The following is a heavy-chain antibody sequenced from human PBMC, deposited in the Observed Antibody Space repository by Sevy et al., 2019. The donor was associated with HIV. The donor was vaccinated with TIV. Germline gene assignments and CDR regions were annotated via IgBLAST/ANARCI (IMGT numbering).Heavy chain of an antibody. J-gene: IGHJ4*02. D-gene: IGHD3-16*01. CDR2: IRGDGIDK. Sequence: GGSLRLSCAASGFTFSTTWMNWVRQAPGKWLEWVANIRGDGIDKHYVDSVEGRFTISRDNAKNLLFLQMNSLRVEDTAVYYCAHETFGRFESWGQGTLVTVSS. CDR3: AHETFGRFES. V-gene: IGHV3-7*01. CDR1: GFTFSTTW.